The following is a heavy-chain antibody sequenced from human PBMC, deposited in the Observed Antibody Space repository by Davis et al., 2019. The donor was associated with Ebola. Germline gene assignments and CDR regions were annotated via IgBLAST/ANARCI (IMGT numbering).Heavy chain of an antibody. CDR2: ISSSTRKT. D-gene: IGHD4-23*01. CDR3: VVWDYGGSLDY. V-gene: IGHV3-11*06. Sequence: GESLKISCAASGFTFSDYYMSWIRQAPGKGLEWVSYISSSTRKTDYADSVKGRFTISRDNAKKSLYLQMSSLRVEDTALYYCVVWDYGGSLDYWGQGTLVSVSS. CDR1: GFTFSDYY. J-gene: IGHJ4*02.